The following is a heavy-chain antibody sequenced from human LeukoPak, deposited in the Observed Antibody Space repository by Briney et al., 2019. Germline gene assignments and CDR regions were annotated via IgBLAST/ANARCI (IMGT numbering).Heavy chain of an antibody. V-gene: IGHV4-39*01. CDR2: IYYSGST. Sequence: SETLSLTCTVSGGSISSSSYYWGWLRQPPGKGLEWIGSIYYSGSTYYNPSLKSRVTISVDTSKNQFSLKLSSVTAADTAVYYCARQGKVGGYSYGIDYWGQGTLVTVSS. CDR3: ARQGKVGGYSYGIDY. J-gene: IGHJ4*02. D-gene: IGHD5-18*01. CDR1: GGSISSSSYY.